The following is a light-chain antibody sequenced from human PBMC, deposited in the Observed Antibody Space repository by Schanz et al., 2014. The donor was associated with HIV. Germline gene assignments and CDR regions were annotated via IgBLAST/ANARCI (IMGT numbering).Light chain of an antibody. CDR2: DVS. J-gene: IGLJ1*01. V-gene: IGLV2-14*03. CDR1: RSDVGNYNY. CDR3: SSYTSDTTLYV. Sequence: QSALTQPASVSGSPGQSITISCTGTRSDVGNYNYVSWYQQHPGKAPKLMIYDVSNRPSGVSNRFSGSKSGNTASLTISGLRAEDEADYYCSSYTSDTTLYVFGTGTKLTV.